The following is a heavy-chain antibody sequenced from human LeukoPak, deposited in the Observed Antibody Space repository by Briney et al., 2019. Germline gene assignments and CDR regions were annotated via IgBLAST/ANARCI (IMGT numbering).Heavy chain of an antibody. D-gene: IGHD2-21*02. CDR3: ARDCGGDCYHPHLDY. V-gene: IGHV3-30*04. CDR1: GFSFSTYV. Sequence: TGGSLRLSCAASGFSFSTYVMHWVRQAPGKGLEWVAVISYDGINKYYADSVKGRFTISRDNSKNTLYLQMNSLRAEDTAVYYCARDCGGDCYHPHLDYWGQGTLVTVSS. CDR2: ISYDGINK. J-gene: IGHJ4*02.